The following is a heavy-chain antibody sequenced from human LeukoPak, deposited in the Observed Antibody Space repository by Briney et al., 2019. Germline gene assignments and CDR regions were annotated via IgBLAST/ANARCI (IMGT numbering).Heavy chain of an antibody. CDR2: IYVTGT. D-gene: IGHD3-16*02. Sequence: SETLSLTCSVSGGSLTNYCWGWIRQSPGKGLEWIGYIYVTGTRYNPYLQSRVTISVDRARNQFFLKMSSVTAAATAVYYCARHIGGGIEDMDVWGKGTKVTVSS. CDR1: GGSLTNYC. V-gene: IGHV4-59*08. CDR3: ARHIGGGIEDMDV. J-gene: IGHJ6*03.